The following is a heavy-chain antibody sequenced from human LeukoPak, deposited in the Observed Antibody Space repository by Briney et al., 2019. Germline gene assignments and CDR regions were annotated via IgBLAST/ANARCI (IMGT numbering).Heavy chain of an antibody. D-gene: IGHD6-19*01. Sequence: GGSLRLSCAASGFTFTTYWMSWVRQAPGKGLEWVANMKPDGSEIFYVDSVKGRFTISRDNAKNTLYLQMNSLRAEDTAVYYCAREGDLAVAVDYWGQGTLVAVSS. J-gene: IGHJ4*02. V-gene: IGHV3-7*01. CDR2: MKPDGSEI. CDR1: GFTFTTYW. CDR3: AREGDLAVAVDY.